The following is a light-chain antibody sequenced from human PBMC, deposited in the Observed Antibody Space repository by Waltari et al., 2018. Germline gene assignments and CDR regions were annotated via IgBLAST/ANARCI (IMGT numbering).Light chain of an antibody. J-gene: IGLJ3*02. CDR3: NSYTTSSTWV. V-gene: IGLV2-14*01. CDR2: EVS. CDR1: SSDVGGYNY. Sequence: QSALTQPASVSGSPGQWITISCTGTSSDVGGYNYVSWYQHHPGKAPKLLIYEVSNRPSGVSNRFSGSKSGNTASLTISGLQAEDEADYYCNSYTTSSTWVFGGGTKLTVL.